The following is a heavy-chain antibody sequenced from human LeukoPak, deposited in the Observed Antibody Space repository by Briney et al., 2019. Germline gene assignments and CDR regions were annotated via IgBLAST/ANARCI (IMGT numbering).Heavy chain of an antibody. D-gene: IGHD6-19*01. Sequence: SETLSLTCTVSGGSISSSSYYWGWIRQPPGKGLEWIGSIYYSGSTYYNPSLKSRVTISVDTSKNQFSLKLSSLTAADTAVYYCARGGSSDWLDYFDYWGQGTLVTVSS. CDR1: GGSISSSSYY. CDR3: ARGGSSDWLDYFDY. CDR2: IYYSGST. V-gene: IGHV4-39*01. J-gene: IGHJ4*02.